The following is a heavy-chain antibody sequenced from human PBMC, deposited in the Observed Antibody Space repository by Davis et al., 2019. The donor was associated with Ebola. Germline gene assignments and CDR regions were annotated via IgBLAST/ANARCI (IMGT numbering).Heavy chain of an antibody. CDR2: INSDGSST. CDR1: GFTFSSYW. J-gene: IGHJ4*01. CDR3: ARLNAGAGANNYFDS. V-gene: IGHV3-74*01. Sequence: PGGSLRLSCAASGFTFSSYWMHWVRQAPGKGLVWVSRINSDGSSTNYADSVKGRFTISRDDAKNSLYLQLTNLRAEDTALYYCARLNAGAGANNYFDSWGQGTLVTVSS. D-gene: IGHD1-26*01.